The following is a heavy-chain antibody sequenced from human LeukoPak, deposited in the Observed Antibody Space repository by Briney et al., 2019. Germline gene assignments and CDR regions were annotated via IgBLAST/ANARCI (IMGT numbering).Heavy chain of an antibody. CDR3: ARALARLSWFDP. CDR1: GYTFTNYD. Sequence: ASVKVSCKASGYTFTNYDINWVRQAAGQGLEWMGWMNPNSGNTGYAQKFQGRVTMTRNTSISTAYMELSSLKSEDTAVYYCARALARLSWFDPWGQGTLVTVSS. CDR2: MNPNSGNT. J-gene: IGHJ5*02. V-gene: IGHV1-8*01. D-gene: IGHD6-6*01.